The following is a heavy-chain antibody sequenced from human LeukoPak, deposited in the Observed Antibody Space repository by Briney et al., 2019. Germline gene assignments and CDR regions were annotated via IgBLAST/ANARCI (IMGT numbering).Heavy chain of an antibody. J-gene: IGHJ4*02. CDR2: ISAYNGNT. Sequence: GASVKVSCKASGYTFTSYGISWVRQAPGQGLEWMGWISAYNGNTNYAQKLQGRVTMTTDTSTSTAYIELRSLRSDDTAVYYCARDRGAGNWNLFDYWGQGTLVTVSS. CDR1: GYTFTSYG. V-gene: IGHV1-18*01. D-gene: IGHD1-1*01. CDR3: ARDRGAGNWNLFDY.